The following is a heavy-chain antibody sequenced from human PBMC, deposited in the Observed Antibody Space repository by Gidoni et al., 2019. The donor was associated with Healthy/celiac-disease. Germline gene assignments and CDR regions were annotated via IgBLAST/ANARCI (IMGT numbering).Heavy chain of an antibody. Sequence: QVQLQESGPGLVKPSETLSLTCTVSGGSISSYYWRWIRQPPGKGLEWLGYIYYSGSTNYNPSLKSRVTISVDTSKNQFSLKLSSVTAADTAVYYCARGVDIVATTEYYFDYWGQGTLVTVSS. V-gene: IGHV4-59*01. D-gene: IGHD5-12*01. CDR2: IYYSGST. CDR3: ARGVDIVATTEYYFDY. J-gene: IGHJ4*02. CDR1: GGSISSYY.